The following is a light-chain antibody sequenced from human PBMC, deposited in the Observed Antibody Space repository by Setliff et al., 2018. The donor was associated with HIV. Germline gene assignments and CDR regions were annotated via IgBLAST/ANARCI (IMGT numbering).Light chain of an antibody. CDR2: SND. CDR1: NSNIGSDT. J-gene: IGLJ1*01. V-gene: IGLV1-44*01. CDR3: AAWDDRLNGFYV. Sequence: QSVLTQPPSASGTPGQRVTISCSGNNSNIGSDTVNWYQPLPGTAPKLFIYSNDRRPSGVPDRFSGSKSGTSASLSISGPQSEDEANYYCAAWDDRLNGFYVFGTGTKVTVL.